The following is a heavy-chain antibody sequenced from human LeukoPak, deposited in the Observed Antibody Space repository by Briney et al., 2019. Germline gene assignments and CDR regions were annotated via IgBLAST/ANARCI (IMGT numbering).Heavy chain of an antibody. V-gene: IGHV3-11*01. CDR3: ARASVAGILGWFDP. Sequence: GGSLRLSCAASGFTFSDYYMSWIRQAPGKGLEWVSYISSSGSTIYYADSVKGRFTISRDNAKNSLYLQMNSLRAEDTAVYYCARASVAGILGWFDPWGQGTLVTVSS. CDR2: ISSSGSTI. D-gene: IGHD6-19*01. CDR1: GFTFSDYY. J-gene: IGHJ5*02.